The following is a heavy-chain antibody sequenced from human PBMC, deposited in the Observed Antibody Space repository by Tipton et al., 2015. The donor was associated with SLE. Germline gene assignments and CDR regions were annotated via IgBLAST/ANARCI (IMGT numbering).Heavy chain of an antibody. D-gene: IGHD2-21*01. CDR3: ARGGTYCPDGLCYYCFDP. J-gene: IGHJ5*02. Sequence: SLRLSCAASGFSFSDYGMHWVRQAPGKRLEWVATISYDGSHEYYADSVKGRFTISRDNSKNMVNLKMSSLRAEDTAVYFCARGGTYCPDGLCYYCFDPWGQGTPVTVSS. CDR2: ISYDGSHE. V-gene: IGHV3-30*03. CDR1: GFSFSDYG.